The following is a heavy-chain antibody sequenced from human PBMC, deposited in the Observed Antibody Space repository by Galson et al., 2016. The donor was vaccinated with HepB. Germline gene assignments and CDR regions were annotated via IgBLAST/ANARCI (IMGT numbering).Heavy chain of an antibody. CDR1: GYTFTSYG. CDR3: ASGGSYGYSFDY. Sequence: SVKVSCKASGYTFTSYGISWVRQAPGQGLEWMGWISADNGNTNYAQKLQGRVTMTTDTSTSTAYMELRSLRSDDPAVYYCASGGSYGYSFDYWGQGTLVTVSS. D-gene: IGHD5-18*01. J-gene: IGHJ4*02. CDR2: ISADNGNT. V-gene: IGHV1-18*01.